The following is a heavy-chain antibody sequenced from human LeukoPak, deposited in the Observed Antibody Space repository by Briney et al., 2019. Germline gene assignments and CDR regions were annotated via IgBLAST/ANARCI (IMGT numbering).Heavy chain of an antibody. CDR3: AKVYSSSWYRDDAFDI. Sequence: GGPLRLSCAASGFTFSSYAMSWVRQAPGKGLEWVSAISGSGGSTYYADSVKGRFTISRDNSKNTLYLQMNSLRAEDTAVYYCAKVYSSSWYRDDAFDIWGQGTMVTVSS. CDR2: ISGSGGST. D-gene: IGHD6-13*01. J-gene: IGHJ3*02. V-gene: IGHV3-23*01. CDR1: GFTFSSYA.